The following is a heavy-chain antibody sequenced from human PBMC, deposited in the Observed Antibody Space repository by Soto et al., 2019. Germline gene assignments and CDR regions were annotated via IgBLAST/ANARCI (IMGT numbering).Heavy chain of an antibody. J-gene: IGHJ6*02. D-gene: IGHD3-9*01. CDR1: GGSISSGGYS. CDR2: IYHSGST. CDR3: AREGYYDIWTGRKIRYYGMDV. V-gene: IGHV4-30-2*01. Sequence: QLQLQESGSGLVKPSQTLSLTCAVSGGSISSGGYSWSWIRQPPGKGLEWIGYIYHSGSTYYNPSLKSRVTISVDRSKNQFSLKLSSVTAADTAVYYCAREGYYDIWTGRKIRYYGMDVWGQGTTVTVSS.